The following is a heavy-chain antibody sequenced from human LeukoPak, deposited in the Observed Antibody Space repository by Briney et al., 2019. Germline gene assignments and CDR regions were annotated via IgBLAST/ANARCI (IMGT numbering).Heavy chain of an antibody. V-gene: IGHV3-30*18. CDR3: AKVRMTTVTSDAFDI. D-gene: IGHD4-17*01. CDR2: ISYDGSNK. J-gene: IGHJ3*02. CDR1: GFTFGSYG. Sequence: GGSLRLSCAASGFTFGSYGMHWVRQAPGKGLEWVAVISYDGSNKYYADSVKGRFTISRDNSKNTLYLQMNSLRAEDTAVYYCAKVRMTTVTSDAFDIWGQGTMVTVSS.